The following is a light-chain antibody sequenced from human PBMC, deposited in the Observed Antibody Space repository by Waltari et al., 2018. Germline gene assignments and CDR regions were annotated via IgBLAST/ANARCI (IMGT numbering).Light chain of an antibody. CDR1: QSLRHSDGDNY. CDR3: MQALQTPRT. Sequence: DIVMTQSPLSLPVTPGEPASISCRSSQSLRHSDGDNYLDWFLQRPGQSPQLLIYLGSNRAYWFPDRVSGSGSGTDFTLKISRVEAEDVGTYYCMQALQTPRTFGQGTKVEIK. V-gene: IGKV2-28*01. J-gene: IGKJ1*01. CDR2: LGS.